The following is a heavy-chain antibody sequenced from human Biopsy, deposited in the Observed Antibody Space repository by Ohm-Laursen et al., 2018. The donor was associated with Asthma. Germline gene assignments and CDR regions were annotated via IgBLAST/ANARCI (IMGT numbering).Heavy chain of an antibody. CDR2: LIPVLGTP. Sequence: GASVNPSCKASGDSFSNYAISWVRQAPGQGLEWMGGLIPVLGTPDHAQMFEGRVTITADESTSTAYMELSSLSSEDTAVYYCARGYSGSDRIVYYYSGLEVWGQGTTVTVSS. J-gene: IGHJ6*02. CDR3: ARGYSGSDRIVYYYSGLEV. CDR1: GDSFSNYA. V-gene: IGHV1-69*13. D-gene: IGHD5-12*01.